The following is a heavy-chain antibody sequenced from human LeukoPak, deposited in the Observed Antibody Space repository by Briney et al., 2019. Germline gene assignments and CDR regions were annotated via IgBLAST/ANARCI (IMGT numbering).Heavy chain of an antibody. J-gene: IGHJ4*02. CDR2: ISGSGGST. CDR3: AKAPRGYCSGGSCPTSY. V-gene: IGHV3-23*01. CDR1: GFTFSSYA. Sequence: GGSLRLSCAASGFTFSSYAMSWVRQAPGKGLEWVSAISGSGGSTYYADSVKGRFTISRDNSKNTLYLQMNSLRAEDTAVYYCAKAPRGYCSGGSCPTSYWGQGTLVTVSS. D-gene: IGHD2-15*01.